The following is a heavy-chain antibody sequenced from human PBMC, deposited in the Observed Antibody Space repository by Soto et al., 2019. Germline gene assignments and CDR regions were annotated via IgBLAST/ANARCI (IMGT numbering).Heavy chain of an antibody. CDR1: GFTVSNSY. D-gene: IGHD3-9*01. Sequence: PGGSLRLSCAASGFTVSNSYMSWVRQAPGKGLEWVSAISGSGSSTYYADSVKGRFTISRDNSKNTLYLQMNSLRAEDTAVYYCAKDSDYDILTGPLDYWGQGTLVTVSS. CDR3: AKDSDYDILTGPLDY. J-gene: IGHJ4*02. V-gene: IGHV3-23*01. CDR2: ISGSGSST.